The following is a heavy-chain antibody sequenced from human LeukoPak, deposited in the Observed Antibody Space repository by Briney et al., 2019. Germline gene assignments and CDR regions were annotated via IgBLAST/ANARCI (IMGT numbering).Heavy chain of an antibody. D-gene: IGHD6-19*01. Sequence: GGSLRLSCAASGFTVSSNYMSWVRQAPGKGLEWVSVIYSGSSSTYYTDSVKGRFTISRHNSKNTLYLQMNSLSAEDTAVYYCARVGSGWYDFDYWGQGTLVTVSS. CDR2: IYSGSSST. J-gene: IGHJ4*02. V-gene: IGHV3-53*04. CDR1: GFTVSSNY. CDR3: ARVGSGWYDFDY.